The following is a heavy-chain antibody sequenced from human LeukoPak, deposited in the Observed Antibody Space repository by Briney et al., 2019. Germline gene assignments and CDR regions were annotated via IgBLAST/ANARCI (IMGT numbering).Heavy chain of an antibody. J-gene: IGHJ4*02. CDR3: ARRCSGNTCHSAGVVH. CDR1: GDSIGGSIAY. Sequence: SETLSLTCTVSGDSIGGSIAYWGWIRQPPGKGLEWIGSVHYSGSTYYSLSLKSRATISVDTSKKQFSLKLGFVTAADTAVYYCARRCSGNTCHSAGVVHWGQGTLVTVSS. V-gene: IGHV4-39*01. CDR2: VHYSGST. D-gene: IGHD2-15*01.